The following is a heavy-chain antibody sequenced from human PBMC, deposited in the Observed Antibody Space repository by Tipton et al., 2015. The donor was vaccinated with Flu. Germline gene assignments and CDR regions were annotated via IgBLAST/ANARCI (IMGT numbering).Heavy chain of an antibody. D-gene: IGHD6-19*01. CDR3: ARAVGGGEAY. CDR1: GFTFSSYW. Sequence: GSLRLSCTASGFTFSSYWMTWVRQAPGKGLEWVANIKQDGSVKYYVDSVKGRFTISRDNAKNSLYLQMSSLRAEDTAVYYCARAVGGGEAYWGQGTLVTVSS. CDR2: IKQDGSVK. V-gene: IGHV3-7*03. J-gene: IGHJ4*02.